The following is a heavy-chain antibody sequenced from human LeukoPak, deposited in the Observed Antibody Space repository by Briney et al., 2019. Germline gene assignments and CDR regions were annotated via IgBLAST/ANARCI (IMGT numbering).Heavy chain of an antibody. CDR2: IYSGGRT. Sequence: GGSLRLSCAASGFTFSNYGLSWVRQAPGKGLEWVSVIYSGGRTNYADSGKGRFTISRANSKKPLYLQMKNIEAEDQACYYCARDLQVWGQGTLVTVSS. V-gene: IGHV3-66*01. CDR3: ARDLQV. J-gene: IGHJ4*02. CDR1: GFTFSNYG.